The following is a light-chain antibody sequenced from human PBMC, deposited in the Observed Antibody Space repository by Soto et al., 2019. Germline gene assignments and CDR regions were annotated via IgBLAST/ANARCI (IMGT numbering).Light chain of an antibody. J-gene: IGKJ2*01. CDR1: QSISSY. V-gene: IGKV1-39*01. CDR2: AAS. Sequence: DIQMTQSPSSLSASVGYRVTITCLASQSISSYLNWYQQKPGKAPKLLIYAASSLQSGVPSRFSGSGSGTDFTLPISSLQPADFATYYCQQSYSTLPTFGHGTKLES. CDR3: QQSYSTLPT.